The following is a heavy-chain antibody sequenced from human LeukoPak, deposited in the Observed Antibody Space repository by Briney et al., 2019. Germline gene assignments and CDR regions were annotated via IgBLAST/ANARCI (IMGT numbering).Heavy chain of an antibody. Sequence: SETLSLTCAVSGYSISSGYYWGWIRQPPGKGLVWIGSLYHSGSTYYNPSLKSRVTISVDTSKNQFSLKLSSVTAADTAVYYCARSSPPYCSSTSCLPYNWFDPWGQRTLVTVSS. J-gene: IGHJ5*02. V-gene: IGHV4-38-2*01. CDR2: LYHSGST. CDR1: GYSISSGYY. CDR3: ARSSPPYCSSTSCLPYNWFDP. D-gene: IGHD2-2*01.